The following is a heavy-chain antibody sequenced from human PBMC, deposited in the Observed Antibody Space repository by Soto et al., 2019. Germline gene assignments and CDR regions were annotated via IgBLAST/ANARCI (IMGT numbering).Heavy chain of an antibody. Sequence: QVQLVESGGGVVQPGRSLRLSCAASGFTFSSCGMHWVRQAPGKGLEWVAAILKDGSQEFYADSVKGRLTISRDNSKNTLSLQMNSLRTEDTAVYYCGKDPGNLANWFDPWGQGTLVTVSS. CDR2: ILKDGSQE. D-gene: IGHD1-26*01. CDR1: GFTFSSCG. J-gene: IGHJ5*02. V-gene: IGHV3-30*18. CDR3: GKDPGNLANWFDP.